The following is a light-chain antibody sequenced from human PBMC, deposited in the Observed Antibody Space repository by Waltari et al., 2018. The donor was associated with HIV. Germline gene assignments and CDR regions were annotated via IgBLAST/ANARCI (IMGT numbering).Light chain of an antibody. CDR3: CSYAGSSTS. CDR2: EVS. J-gene: IGLJ3*02. CDR1: SSDVGSYNL. Sequence: QSALTQPASVSGSPGQSITISCTGTSSDVGSYNLVSWYQQHPVKAPKRMSYEVSKRPSGVSNRFSGSKSGNTASLTISGLQAEDEADYYCCSYAGSSTSFGGGTKLTVL. V-gene: IGLV2-23*02.